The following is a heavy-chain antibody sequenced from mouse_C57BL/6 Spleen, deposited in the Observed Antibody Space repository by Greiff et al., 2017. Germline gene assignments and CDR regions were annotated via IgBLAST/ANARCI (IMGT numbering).Heavy chain of an antibody. Sequence: DVHLVESGGDLVKPGGSLKLSCAASGFTFSSYGMSWVRQTPDKRLEWVATISSGGSYTYYPDSVKGRFTISRDNAKNTLYLQMSSLKSEDTAMYYCARSFYSNYEGGMDYWGQGTSVTVSS. V-gene: IGHV5-6*01. J-gene: IGHJ4*01. CDR2: ISSGGSYT. D-gene: IGHD2-5*01. CDR3: ARSFYSNYEGGMDY. CDR1: GFTFSSYG.